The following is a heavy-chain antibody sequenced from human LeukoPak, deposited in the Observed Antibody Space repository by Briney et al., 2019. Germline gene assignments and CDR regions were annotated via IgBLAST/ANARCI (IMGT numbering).Heavy chain of an antibody. D-gene: IGHD3-22*01. CDR2: TSNSGGST. Sequence: GGSLRLSCAASGFTFSSYVMSWVRQAPAKGLEWVSSTSNSGGSTYYADSVKGRFTISRDNAKNSLYLQMNSLRAEDTAVYYCERDAGYYDSSGYYDYWGQGTLVTVSS. J-gene: IGHJ4*02. CDR1: GFTFSSYV. CDR3: ERDAGYYDSSGYYDY. V-gene: IGHV3-23*01.